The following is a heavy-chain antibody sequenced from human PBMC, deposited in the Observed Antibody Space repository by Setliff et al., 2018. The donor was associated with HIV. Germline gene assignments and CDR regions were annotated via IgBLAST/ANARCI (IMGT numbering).Heavy chain of an antibody. CDR2: INPKSGST. J-gene: IGHJ4*02. D-gene: IGHD1-26*01. CDR3: ARAIAWGGSYWNFDY. CDR1: GYTFTDYY. Sequence: ASVKVSCKASGYTFTDYYIHWVQQAPGQGLEWMGWINPKSGSTKYAQKFQDRVTMTRDASISTAYMELSRLTSDDTAVYYCARAIAWGGSYWNFDYWGQGTLVTVSS. V-gene: IGHV1-2*02.